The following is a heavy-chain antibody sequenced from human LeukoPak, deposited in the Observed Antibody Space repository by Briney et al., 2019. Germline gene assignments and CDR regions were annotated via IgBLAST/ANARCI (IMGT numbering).Heavy chain of an antibody. CDR3: ARPYYYGSGSYYPLDY. Sequence: GGSLRLSCAASGFMFSSYWMHWVRQAPGKGLEWVAVIWYDGSNKYYADSVKGRFTISRDNSKSTVSLQMNSLRAEDTAVYYCARPYYYGSGSYYPLDYWGQGTLVTVSS. J-gene: IGHJ4*02. CDR2: IWYDGSNK. D-gene: IGHD3-10*01. CDR1: GFMFSSYW. V-gene: IGHV3-33*08.